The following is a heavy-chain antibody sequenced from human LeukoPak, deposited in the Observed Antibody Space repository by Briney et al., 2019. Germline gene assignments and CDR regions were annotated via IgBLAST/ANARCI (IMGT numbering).Heavy chain of an antibody. CDR2: ISSSSSYI. CDR1: GFTFSSYS. Sequence: GGSLRLSCAASGFTFSSYSMNWVRQAPGKGLEWVSAISSSSSYIYYAESVKGRFTISRDNAKNSLYLQMNSLRAEDTAVYYCARVEIYSSLSDYWGQGTLVTVSS. J-gene: IGHJ4*02. V-gene: IGHV3-21*01. D-gene: IGHD6-6*01. CDR3: ARVEIYSSLSDY.